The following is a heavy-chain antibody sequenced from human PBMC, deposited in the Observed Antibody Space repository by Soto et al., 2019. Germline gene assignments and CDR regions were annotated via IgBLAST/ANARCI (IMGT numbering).Heavy chain of an antibody. Sequence: QVQLQESGPGLVKPSQSLSLTCTVSGGSISSGDYYWSWIRQPPGKGLEWIGYIYYSGSTYYNPSLKSRVTISVDTSKNHFSLKLSSVTAADTAVYYCATIKLGSNRLDYWGQGTLVTVSS. CDR3: ATIKLGSNRLDY. V-gene: IGHV4-30-4*01. CDR2: IYYSGST. J-gene: IGHJ4*02. CDR1: GGSISSGDYY. D-gene: IGHD3-10*01.